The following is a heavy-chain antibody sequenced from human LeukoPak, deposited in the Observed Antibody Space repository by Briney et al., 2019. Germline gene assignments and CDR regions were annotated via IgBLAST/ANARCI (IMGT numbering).Heavy chain of an antibody. J-gene: IGHJ4*02. CDR2: INHSGST. V-gene: IGHV4-34*01. CDR3: ARLSPSYYYDSSTPED. Sequence: PSETLSLTCAVYGGSFSGYYWSWIRQPPGKGLEWIGEINHSGSTNYNPSLKSRVTISVDTSKNQLSLKLSSVTAADTAVYYCARLSPSYYYDSSTPEDWGQGTLVTVSS. CDR1: GGSFSGYY. D-gene: IGHD3-22*01.